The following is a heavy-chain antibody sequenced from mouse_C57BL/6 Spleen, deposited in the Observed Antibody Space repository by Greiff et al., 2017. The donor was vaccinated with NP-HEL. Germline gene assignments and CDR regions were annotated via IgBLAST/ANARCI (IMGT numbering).Heavy chain of an antibody. CDR1: GYSFTGYY. CDR2: IYPYNGVS. J-gene: IGHJ3*01. CDR3: ARKDIDYGSAWFAY. Sequence: VHVKQSGPELVKPGASVKISCKASGYSFTGYYMHWVKQSHGNILDWIGYIYPYNGVSSYNQKFKGKATLTVDKSSSTAYMELRSLTSEDSAVYYCARKDIDYGSAWFAYWGQGTLVTVSA. D-gene: IGHD1-1*01. V-gene: IGHV1-31*01.